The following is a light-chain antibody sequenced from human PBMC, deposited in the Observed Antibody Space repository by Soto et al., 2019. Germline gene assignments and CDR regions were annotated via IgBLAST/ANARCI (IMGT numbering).Light chain of an antibody. V-gene: IGLV2-11*01. CDR3: CSYAGSYTFNV. J-gene: IGLJ1*01. CDR2: DVS. CDR1: TSDVGGYNY. Sequence: QSVLPQPRSVSGSPGQSVTISCTRTTSDVGGYNYVSWYQQHPGKAPKLMIYDVSKRPSGVPDRFSGSKSGNTASLTISGLQAEDAADYYCCSYAGSYTFNVFGTGTKATVL.